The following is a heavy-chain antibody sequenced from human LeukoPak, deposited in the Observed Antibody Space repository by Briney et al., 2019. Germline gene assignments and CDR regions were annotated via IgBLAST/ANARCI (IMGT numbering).Heavy chain of an antibody. D-gene: IGHD2-15*01. J-gene: IGHJ4*02. CDR3: ATGRYCSGTTCYSSLDF. CDR2: IYSGDSHT. Sequence: GESLKISRQGSGYSFTYWIGWVRQMPGKGLEWMGIIYSGDSHTKYSPSFQGRVTISADKSISTAYLQWSSLEASDTAVYYCATGRYCSGTTCYSSLDFWGQGTLVTVSS. CDR1: GYSFTYW. V-gene: IGHV5-51*01.